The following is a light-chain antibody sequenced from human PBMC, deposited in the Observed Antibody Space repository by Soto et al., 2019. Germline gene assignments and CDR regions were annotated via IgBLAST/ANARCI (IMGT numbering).Light chain of an antibody. CDR3: EQNFTSVYI. J-gene: IGKJ2*01. Sequence: EIVRTQSPVKLSLSPGSRATLSCRTSQTIIGTYLALYQQKPGQAPRLLIYGASKRATGVPDRFSDSYSGTDFSLTITRLEPEDFAVYYCEQNFTSVYIFGQGTRLEIK. CDR1: QTIIGTY. CDR2: GAS. V-gene: IGKV3-20*01.